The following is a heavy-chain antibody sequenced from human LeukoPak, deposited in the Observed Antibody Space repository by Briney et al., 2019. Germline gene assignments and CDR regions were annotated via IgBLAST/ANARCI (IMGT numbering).Heavy chain of an antibody. CDR3: ARDYRVGANPPFDY. CDR2: INGGGGNT. V-gene: IGHV3-23*01. D-gene: IGHD1-26*01. Sequence: GGSLRLSCAASGFTFNSYVMSWVRQAPGKGLEWVSAINGGGGNTYYADSVKGRFTISRDNSKNTLYLQMNSLRAEDTAVYYCARDYRVGANPPFDYWGQGTLVTVSS. CDR1: GFTFNSYV. J-gene: IGHJ4*02.